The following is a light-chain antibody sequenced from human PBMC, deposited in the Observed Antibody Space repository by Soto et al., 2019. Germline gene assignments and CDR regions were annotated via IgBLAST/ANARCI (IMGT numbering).Light chain of an antibody. CDR1: QSISSTF. J-gene: IGKJ2*01. V-gene: IGKV3-20*01. CDR2: GAS. Sequence: ENVLTQSPGTLSLSPGERATLSCRTSQSISSTFLAWYQQKPGQAPRLLIYGASSRATGIPDRFSGSGSGTDFTLTISRLEPKDFAVYYCQQYDKSLYTFGQGTKLESK. CDR3: QQYDKSLYT.